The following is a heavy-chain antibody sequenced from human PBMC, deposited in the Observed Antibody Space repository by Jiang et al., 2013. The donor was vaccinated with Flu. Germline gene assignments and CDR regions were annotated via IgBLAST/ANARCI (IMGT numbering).Heavy chain of an antibody. CDR2: INTITGKA. D-gene: IGHD6-13*01. V-gene: IGHV7-4-1*02. CDR3: STLQPRIAAPEF. J-gene: IGHJ4*02. Sequence: QSGSELTKPGASVKISCKASGYTFTQYPMNWVRQAPGQGLEWMGYINTITGKATYAQAFTGRFVFSLDTSISTAYLQISSLKTDDTGMYYCSTLQPRIAAPEFWGQGALVAVSS. CDR1: GYTFTQYP.